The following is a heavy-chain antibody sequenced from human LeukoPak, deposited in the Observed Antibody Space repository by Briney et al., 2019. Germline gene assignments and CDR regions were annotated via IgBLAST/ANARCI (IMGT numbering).Heavy chain of an antibody. CDR2: IYYSGST. CDR3: ARDLPLLGYSYGYRWFDP. Sequence: SETLSLTCTVSGGSISSRSYYWGWIRQPPGKGLEWIGSIYYSGSTYYNPSLKSRVTISVDTSKNQFSLKLSSVTAADTAVYYCARDLPLLGYSYGYRWFDPWGQGTLVTVSS. J-gene: IGHJ5*02. D-gene: IGHD5-18*01. CDR1: GGSISSRSYY. V-gene: IGHV4-39*07.